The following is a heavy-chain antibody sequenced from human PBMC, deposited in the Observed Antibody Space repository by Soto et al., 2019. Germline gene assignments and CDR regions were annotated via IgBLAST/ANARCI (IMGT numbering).Heavy chain of an antibody. D-gene: IGHD2-2*01. CDR3: ARDRIVVVPAAMKPYSYDGMDV. Sequence: QVQLQESGPGLVKPSGTLSLTCAVSGGSISSSNWWSWVRQPPGKGLEWIGEIYHSGSTNYNPSLKRRVTIPVDKSTNQFSLQPSSVTAADRAMYYCARDRIVVVPAAMKPYSYDGMDVWGQGTTVTVSS. V-gene: IGHV4-4*02. J-gene: IGHJ6*02. CDR1: GGSISSSNW. CDR2: IYHSGST.